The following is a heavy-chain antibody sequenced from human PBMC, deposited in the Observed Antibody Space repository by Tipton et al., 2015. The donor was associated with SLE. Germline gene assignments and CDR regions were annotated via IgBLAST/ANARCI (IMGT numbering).Heavy chain of an antibody. CDR3: ARDDLGGDAFDI. D-gene: IGHD3-16*01. J-gene: IGHJ3*02. V-gene: IGHV4-39*07. CDR2: IYYSGST. Sequence: TLSLTCTVSGGSISSTSYYWGWIRQSPGKGLEWIGNIYYSGSTYYNLSLKSRVAMSMDRTKNQFSLNLSSVTAADTAMYYCARDDLGGDAFDIWGQGTMVTVSS. CDR1: GGSISSTSYY.